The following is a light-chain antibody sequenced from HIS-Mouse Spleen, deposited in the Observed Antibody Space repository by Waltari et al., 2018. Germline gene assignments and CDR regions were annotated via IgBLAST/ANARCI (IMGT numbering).Light chain of an antibody. J-gene: IGKJ2*01. V-gene: IGKV1-39*01. Sequence: DIQMTQSPSSLSASVGDRVTITCRASQSISSYLNWYQQKPGKAPKLRIYAASSLQSGVPSRFSGSGSGTDVTLTISSLQPEDFATYYCQQSYRTPYTFGQGTKLEIK. CDR3: QQSYRTPYT. CDR2: AAS. CDR1: QSISSY.